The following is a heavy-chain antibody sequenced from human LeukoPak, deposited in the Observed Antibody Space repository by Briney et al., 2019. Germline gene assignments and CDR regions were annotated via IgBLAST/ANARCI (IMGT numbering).Heavy chain of an antibody. CDR3: AKEYDSGGYGAYFDY. D-gene: IGHD3-10*01. Sequence: GGSLRLSCVASGFTFSSYAMSWVRQAPGKGLEWVSGISDLGGTTYYAESVKGRFTVSRDNTKNTLYLQMNSLGPEDTAVYYCAKEYDSGGYGAYFDYWGQGTLVTVSS. CDR1: GFTFSSYA. J-gene: IGHJ4*02. CDR2: ISDLGGTT. V-gene: IGHV3-23*01.